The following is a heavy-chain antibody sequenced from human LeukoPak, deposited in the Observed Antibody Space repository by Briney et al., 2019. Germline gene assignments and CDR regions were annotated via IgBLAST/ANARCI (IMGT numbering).Heavy chain of an antibody. CDR1: GFTFNKYG. V-gene: IGHV3-21*01. D-gene: IGHD6-13*01. J-gene: IGHJ5*02. CDR2: ISSSSSFI. CDR3: AREKVAAGTGWFDP. Sequence: PGGSLRLSCAASGFTFNKYGMIWVRQAPGKGLEWVSSISSSSSFIYYADSVKGRFTISRDNAKNSLYLQMNSLRAEDTAVYYCAREKVAAGTGWFDPWGQGTVVTVSS.